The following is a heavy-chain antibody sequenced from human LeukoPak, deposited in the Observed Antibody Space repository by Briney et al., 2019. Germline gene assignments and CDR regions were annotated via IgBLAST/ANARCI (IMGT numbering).Heavy chain of an antibody. CDR3: TTPGRRPRRDV. V-gene: IGHV3-21*03. Sequence: GGSLRLSCAASGFTFSTYTMNWVRQAPGKGLEWVSSISSSSNYIYYADSVKGRFTISRDNAKNSLYLQMNSLKTEDTAVYYCTTPGRRPRRDVWGKGTTVTVSS. D-gene: IGHD1-1*01. J-gene: IGHJ6*04. CDR2: ISSSSNYI. CDR1: GFTFSTYT.